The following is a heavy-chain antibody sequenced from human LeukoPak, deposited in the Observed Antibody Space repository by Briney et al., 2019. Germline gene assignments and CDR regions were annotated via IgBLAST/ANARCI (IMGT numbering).Heavy chain of an antibody. CDR3: ARHYPICQTNGVCYTGNWFDP. CDR2: IYYSGST. V-gene: IGHV4-39*01. CDR1: GGSISSSSYY. Sequence: MPSETLSLTCTVSGGSISSSSYYWGWIRQPPGKGLEWIGSIYYSGSTYYNPSLKSRVTISVDTSKNQFSLKLSSVTAADTAVYYCARHYPICQTNGVCYTGNWFDPWGQGTLVTVSS. D-gene: IGHD2-8*01. J-gene: IGHJ5*02.